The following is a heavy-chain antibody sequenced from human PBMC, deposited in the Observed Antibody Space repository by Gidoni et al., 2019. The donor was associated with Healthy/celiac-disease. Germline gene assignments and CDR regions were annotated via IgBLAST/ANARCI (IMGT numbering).Heavy chain of an antibody. CDR3: ARDRMGYYYYYMDV. CDR1: GFTFSSYW. V-gene: IGHV3-7*03. J-gene: IGHJ6*03. D-gene: IGHD2-8*01. CDR2: IKQDGSEK. Sequence: EVQLVESGGGLVQPGGYLRLSCAASGFTFSSYWMSWVRQAPGKGLEWVANIKQDGSEKYYVDSVKGRFTISRDNAKNSLYLQMNSLRAEDTAVYYCARDRMGYYYYYMDVWGKGTTVTVSS.